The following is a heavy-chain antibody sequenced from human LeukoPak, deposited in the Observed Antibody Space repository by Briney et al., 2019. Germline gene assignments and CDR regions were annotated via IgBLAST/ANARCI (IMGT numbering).Heavy chain of an antibody. Sequence: GACLRLSCTPSAFSFSTYATDSGRQHAGNRLGWVTSIIVSGRDTNYADSVRGRITISRDNTSNTLCLQMNSLRAEDSVLYCCAKGSLGACAGAKCYEFYNWGQGTLVTVSS. CDR2: IIVSGRDT. CDR3: AKGSLGACAGAKCYEFYN. J-gene: IGHJ4*02. D-gene: IGHD2-21*01. V-gene: IGHV3-23*01. CDR1: AFSFSTYA.